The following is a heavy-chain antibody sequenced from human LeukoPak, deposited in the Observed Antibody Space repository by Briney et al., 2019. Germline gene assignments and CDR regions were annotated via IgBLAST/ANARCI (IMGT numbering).Heavy chain of an antibody. Sequence: GGSLRLSCAASGFTFSSYAMSWVRQAPGKGLEWVSAISGSGGSTYYADSVKGRFTISRDNSKNTLYLQMNSLRAEDTAIYYCAKRSAESSGYFDYWGQGTLVTVSS. J-gene: IGHJ4*02. CDR2: ISGSGGST. D-gene: IGHD6-19*01. V-gene: IGHV3-23*01. CDR3: AKRSAESSGYFDY. CDR1: GFTFSSYA.